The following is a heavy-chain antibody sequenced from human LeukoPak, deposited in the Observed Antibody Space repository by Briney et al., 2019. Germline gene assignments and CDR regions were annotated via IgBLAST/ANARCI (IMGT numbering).Heavy chain of an antibody. D-gene: IGHD6-13*01. CDR2: INPNSGGT. CDR1: GYSFTSYG. Sequence: ASVKFSSKASGYSFTSYGFNWVRPAPGQGLEWMGWINPNSGGTNYAQKFQGRVTMTRDTSISTAYMELSRLRSDDTAVYYCARVWGYSSSFDYWGQGTLVTVSS. V-gene: IGHV1-2*02. CDR3: ARVWGYSSSFDY. J-gene: IGHJ4*02.